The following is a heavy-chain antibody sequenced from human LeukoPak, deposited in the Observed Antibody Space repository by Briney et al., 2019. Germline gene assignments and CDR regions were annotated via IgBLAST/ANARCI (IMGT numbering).Heavy chain of an antibody. CDR3: ASTRGGTNDYYYYMDV. Sequence: ASVKVSCKASGYTFTRYDINWVRQATGQGLEWMGWMNPNSVNTGYAQKFQGRVTMTRNTSISTAYMELSSLRSEDTAVYYCASTRGGTNDYYYYMDVWGKGTTVTVSS. CDR2: MNPNSVNT. CDR1: GYTFTRYD. J-gene: IGHJ6*03. D-gene: IGHD1-14*01. V-gene: IGHV1-8*01.